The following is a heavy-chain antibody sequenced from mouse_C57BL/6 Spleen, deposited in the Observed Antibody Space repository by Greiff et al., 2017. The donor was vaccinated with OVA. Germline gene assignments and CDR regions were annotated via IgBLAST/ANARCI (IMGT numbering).Heavy chain of an antibody. D-gene: IGHD1-1*01. CDR2: INPNNGGT. Sequence: EVQLQQSGPELVKPGASVKISCKASGYTFTDYYMNWVKQSHGKSLEWIGDINPNNGGTSYNQKFKGKATLTVDKSSSTAYMELRSLTSEDSAVYYCARVDYGSSHFDYWGQGTTLTVSS. V-gene: IGHV1-26*01. CDR1: GYTFTDYY. CDR3: ARVDYGSSHFDY. J-gene: IGHJ2*01.